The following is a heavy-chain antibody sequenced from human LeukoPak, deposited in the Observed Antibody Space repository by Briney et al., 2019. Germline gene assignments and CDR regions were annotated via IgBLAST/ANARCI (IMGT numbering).Heavy chain of an antibody. J-gene: IGHJ6*03. D-gene: IGHD2-2*01. Sequence: GGSLRLSCAASGFNFTTYAMSWVRQAPGKGLEWVSAITRIGDGTFSAGSVKGRFTISRDNSKNTLYIEMNSLRAEDTAVYYCARDGSWGDYQFYFYMDVWGKGTTVTVSS. CDR3: ARDGSWGDYQFYFYMDV. V-gene: IGHV3-23*01. CDR2: ITRIGDGT. CDR1: GFNFTTYA.